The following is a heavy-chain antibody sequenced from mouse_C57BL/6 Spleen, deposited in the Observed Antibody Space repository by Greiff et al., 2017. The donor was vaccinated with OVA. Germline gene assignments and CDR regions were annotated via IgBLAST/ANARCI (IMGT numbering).Heavy chain of an antibody. V-gene: IGHV1-69*01. J-gene: IGHJ2*01. CDR2: FDPSNSST. CDR1: GFTFTTYG. D-gene: IGHD2-1*01. Sequence: QVQLKQPGAELVMPGASVKLSCKASGFTFTTYGMHWVKQSPGQGLEWIGEFDPSNSSTNYNQNFKGKATLTVDKSSSTAYMQLSTLTSEDSADDYCAKEGAYGNYGDYWGQGTTLTVSS. CDR3: AKEGAYGNYGDY.